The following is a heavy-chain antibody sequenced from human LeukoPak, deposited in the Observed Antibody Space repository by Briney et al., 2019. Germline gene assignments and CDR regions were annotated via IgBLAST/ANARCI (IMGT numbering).Heavy chain of an antibody. V-gene: IGHV1-2*02. D-gene: IGHD2-2*01. CDR2: INPNSGGT. CDR3: ASSIVYCSSTSCYFN. CDR1: GYTFTGYF. J-gene: IGHJ4*02. Sequence: ASVKVSCEASGYTFTGYFMHWVRQAPGQGLEWMGWINPNSGGTSYAQKFQGRVTMTRDTSISTAYMELSRLRSDNTAVYYCASSIVYCSSTSCYFNWGQGTLVTVSS.